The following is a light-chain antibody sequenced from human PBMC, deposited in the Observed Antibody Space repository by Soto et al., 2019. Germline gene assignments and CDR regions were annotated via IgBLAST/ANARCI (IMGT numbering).Light chain of an antibody. V-gene: IGLV2-14*01. Sequence: QSALTQPSSVSGSTGKSITISCTGSSSDVGGYNYVSWYQQHAGKAPKLMIYEVSNRPSGVSNRFSGSKSGNTASLTISGLQAEDEADYYCSSYTSSSTLVFGGGTKVTV. CDR2: EVS. J-gene: IGLJ2*01. CDR1: SSDVGGYNY. CDR3: SSYTSSSTLV.